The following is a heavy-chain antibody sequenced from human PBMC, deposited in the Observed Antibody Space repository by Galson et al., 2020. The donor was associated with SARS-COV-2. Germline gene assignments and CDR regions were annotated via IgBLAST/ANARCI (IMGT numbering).Heavy chain of an antibody. J-gene: IGHJ5*02. V-gene: IGHV4-34*01. Sequence: SETLSLTCAVYGGSFSGYYCSWIRQPPGKGLEWMGEINHSGITNYNPSLKSRVTISVDTSKNQFSLKLRSVTAADTAVYYCVRKNCSGTSCYFWRLANHPRWEKERFDPWGQGTLVTVSS. D-gene: IGHD2-2*01. CDR3: VRKNCSGTSCYFWRLANHPRWEKERFDP. CDR1: GGSFSGYY. CDR2: INHSGIT.